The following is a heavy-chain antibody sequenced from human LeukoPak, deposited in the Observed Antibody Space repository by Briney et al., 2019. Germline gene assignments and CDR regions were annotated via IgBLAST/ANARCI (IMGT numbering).Heavy chain of an antibody. V-gene: IGHV4-4*07. Sequence: SETLSLTRTVSGGSISSSYWSWIRQSAGTGLEWIGRIYTSGSSNYNPSLKSRITMSVDTSKSEFSLKLTSVTAADTAVYYCARGGSYFYDYYMDVWGKGATVTVSS. CDR2: IYTSGSS. CDR1: GGSISSSY. J-gene: IGHJ6*03. D-gene: IGHD1-26*01. CDR3: ARGGSYFYDYYMDV.